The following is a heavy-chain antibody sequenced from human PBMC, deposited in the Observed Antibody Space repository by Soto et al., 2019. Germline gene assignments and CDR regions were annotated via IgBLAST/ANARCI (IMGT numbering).Heavy chain of an antibody. J-gene: IGHJ1*01. D-gene: IGHD3-10*01. V-gene: IGHV3-53*01. CDR2: ISSGDSK. CDR3: ARGRGESAYRECLEH. CDR1: GFTVSSNH. Sequence: EVQLVESGGGSIQRGGSLRLSCATSGFTVSSNHMSWVRQAPETGLEWVSVISSGDSKNYADSVKGRFTISRDNTKNTQDLQMRSMRAEDAEVYDWARGRGESAYRECLEHWGQGTLVTVSS.